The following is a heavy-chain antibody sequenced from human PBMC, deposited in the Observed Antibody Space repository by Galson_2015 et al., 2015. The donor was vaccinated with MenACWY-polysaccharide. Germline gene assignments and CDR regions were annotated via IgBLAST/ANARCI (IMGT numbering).Heavy chain of an antibody. J-gene: IGHJ6*02. V-gene: IGHV3-23*01. Sequence: SLRLSCAASGFTFNNYAMTWVRQAPGKGLEWVSSITASGGTPYYADSVKGRFTFSRDSSKSTLSLQMDSLRAEDTAVYYCAKAAPPRPASYHYNGMDVWGQGTTVTVSS. D-gene: IGHD2-2*01. CDR3: AKAAPPRPASYHYNGMDV. CDR1: GFTFNNYA. CDR2: ITASGGTP.